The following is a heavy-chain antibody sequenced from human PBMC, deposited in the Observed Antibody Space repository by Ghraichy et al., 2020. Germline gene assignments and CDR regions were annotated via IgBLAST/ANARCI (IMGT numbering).Heavy chain of an antibody. J-gene: IGHJ4*02. CDR3: ARDRSYGDYAEYFDY. CDR2: ISAYNGNT. CDR1: GYTFTSYG. V-gene: IGHV1-18*01. Sequence: ASVKVSCKASGYTFTSYGISWVRQAPGQGLEWMGWISAYNGNTNYAQKLQGRVTMTTDTSTSTAYMELRSLRSDDTAVYYCARDRSYGDYAEYFDYWGQGTLVTVSS. D-gene: IGHD4-17*01.